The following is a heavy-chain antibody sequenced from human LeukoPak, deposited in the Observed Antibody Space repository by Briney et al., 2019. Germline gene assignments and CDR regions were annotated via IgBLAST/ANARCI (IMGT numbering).Heavy chain of an antibody. CDR2: IIPILGIA. CDR3: ASGSSGWPVTY. Sequence: ASVKVSCKASGGTFSSYAICWVRQAPGQGLEWMGRIIPILGIANYAQKFQGRVTITADKSTSTAYMGLSSLRSEDTAVYYCASGSSGWPVTYWGQGTLVTVSS. J-gene: IGHJ4*02. CDR1: GGTFSSYA. V-gene: IGHV1-69*04. D-gene: IGHD6-19*01.